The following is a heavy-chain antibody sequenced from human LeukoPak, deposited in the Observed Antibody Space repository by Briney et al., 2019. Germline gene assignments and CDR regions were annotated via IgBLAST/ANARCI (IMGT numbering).Heavy chain of an antibody. D-gene: IGHD3-22*01. CDR1: GGTFSSYA. CDR3: ARDPSSGYYFDY. CDR2: INPSGGST. J-gene: IGHJ4*02. V-gene: IGHV1-46*01. Sequence: ASVKVSCKASGGTFSSYAISWVRQAPGQGLEWMGIINPSGGSTSYAQKFQGRVTMTRDTSTSTVYMELSSLRSEDTAVYYCARDPSSGYYFDYWGQGTLVTVSS.